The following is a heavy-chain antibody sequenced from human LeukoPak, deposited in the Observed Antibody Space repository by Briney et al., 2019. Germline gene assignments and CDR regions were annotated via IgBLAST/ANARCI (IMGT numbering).Heavy chain of an antibody. D-gene: IGHD2-2*01. CDR2: ISSSSSTI. V-gene: IGHV3-48*01. J-gene: IGHJ6*03. CDR1: GFTFSSYA. CDR3: AREGSTSPAAHYYYYYYYMDV. Sequence: GGSLRLSCAASGFTFSSYAMNWVRQAPGKGLEWVSYISSSSSTIYYADSVKGRFTISRDNAKNSLYLQMNSLRAEDTAVYYCAREGSTSPAAHYYYYYYYMDVWGKGTTVTVSS.